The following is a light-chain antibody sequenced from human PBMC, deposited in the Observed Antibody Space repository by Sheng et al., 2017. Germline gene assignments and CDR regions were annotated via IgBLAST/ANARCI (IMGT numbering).Light chain of an antibody. CDR1: KLGDKY. J-gene: IGLJ2*01. CDR3: QAWDSSTVV. V-gene: IGLV3-1*01. CDR2: QDN. Sequence: SYDLTQPPSVSVSPGQTASITCSGDKLGDKYACWYQQRPGQSPVMVIYQDNNRPSGIPERFSGSNSGNTATLTISGTQAMDEADYYCQAWDSSTVVFGGGTKLTVL.